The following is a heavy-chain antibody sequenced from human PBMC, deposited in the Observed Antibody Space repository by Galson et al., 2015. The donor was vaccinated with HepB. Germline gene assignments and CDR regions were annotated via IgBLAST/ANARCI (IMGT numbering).Heavy chain of an antibody. CDR2: INPNSGGT. J-gene: IGHJ3*02. CDR3: ARVLQGATKAFDI. V-gene: IGHV1-2*02. Sequence: SVKVSCKASGYTFTGYYMHWVRQAPGQGLEWMGWINPNSGGTNYAQKFQGRVTMTRDTSISTAYMELSRLRSDDTAVYYCARVLQGATKAFDIWGQGTMVTVSS. D-gene: IGHD1-26*01. CDR1: GYTFTGYY.